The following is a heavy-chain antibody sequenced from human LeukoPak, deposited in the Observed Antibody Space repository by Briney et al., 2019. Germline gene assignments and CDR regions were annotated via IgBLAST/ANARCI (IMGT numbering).Heavy chain of an antibody. CDR1: GFTFSSYW. D-gene: IGHD1-26*01. V-gene: IGHV3-7*01. CDR2: MNIDGSEK. CDR3: ARDPVEWELLLDY. Sequence: GGSLRLSCAASGFTFSSYWVGWVRRAPGKRLEWVANMNIDGSEKYYADSAKGRFTISRDNARNSVYLQMNSLRVEDTAVYYCARDPVEWELLLDYWGQGTLVTVSS. J-gene: IGHJ4*02.